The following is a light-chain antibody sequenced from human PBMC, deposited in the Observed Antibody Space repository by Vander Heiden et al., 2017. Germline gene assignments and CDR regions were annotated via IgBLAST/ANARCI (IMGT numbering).Light chain of an antibody. Sequence: DIQMSHSPSSLSASVGDRVTITCRASQSISSYLNWYQQKPGKAPKLLIYAASSLQSGVPSRFSGSGSGTDFTLTISSLQPEDCATYYCQQSYSTPRTFGQGTKVXIK. CDR3: QQSYSTPRT. CDR2: AAS. J-gene: IGKJ1*01. CDR1: QSISSY. V-gene: IGKV1-39*01.